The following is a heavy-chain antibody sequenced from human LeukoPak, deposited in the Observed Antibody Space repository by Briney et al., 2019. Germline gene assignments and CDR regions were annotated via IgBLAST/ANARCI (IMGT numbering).Heavy chain of an antibody. V-gene: IGHV4-39*07. CDR2: IYYSGST. D-gene: IGHD1-26*01. J-gene: IGHJ6*03. CDR3: ARALKWELQPYYYMDD. CDR1: GGSISSSSYY. Sequence: PSETLSLTCTVSGGSISSSSYYWGWIRQPPGKGLEWIGSIYYSGSTYYNPSLKSRVTISVDTSKNQFSLKLSSVTAADTAVYYCARALKWELQPYYYMDDWGKGTTVTVSS.